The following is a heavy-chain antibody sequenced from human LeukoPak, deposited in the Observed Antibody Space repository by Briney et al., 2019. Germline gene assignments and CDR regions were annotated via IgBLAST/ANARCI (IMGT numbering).Heavy chain of an antibody. CDR1: GFTFDDYG. D-gene: IGHD1-26*01. CDR2: INWNGGST. V-gene: IGHV3-20*04. Sequence: EGSLRLSCAASGFTFDDYGMSWVRQAPGKGLEWVSGINWNGGSTGYADSVKGRFTISRDNAKNSLYLQMNSLRAEDTALYYCASHQGGSYSLAWFDPWGQGTLVTVSS. J-gene: IGHJ5*02. CDR3: ASHQGGSYSLAWFDP.